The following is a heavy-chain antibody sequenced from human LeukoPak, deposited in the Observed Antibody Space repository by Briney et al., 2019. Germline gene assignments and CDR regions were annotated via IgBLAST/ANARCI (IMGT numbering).Heavy chain of an antibody. Sequence: GGSLRLSCAASGFTFRSYAMSWVRQAPGKGLEWVSAISGSGGSTYYADSLKGRFTISRDNFKNTLYLQMNSLRAEDTAVYYCAKYSGIWDYFNYWGQGTLVTVSS. CDR1: GFTFRSYA. CDR3: AKYSGIWDYFNY. J-gene: IGHJ4*02. D-gene: IGHD1-26*01. CDR2: ISGSGGST. V-gene: IGHV3-23*01.